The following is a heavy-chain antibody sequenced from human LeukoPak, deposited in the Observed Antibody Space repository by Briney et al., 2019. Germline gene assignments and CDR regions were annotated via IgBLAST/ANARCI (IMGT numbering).Heavy chain of an antibody. D-gene: IGHD1-1*01. V-gene: IGHV4-59*01. CDR3: ATDTRGRAGGRLDY. Sequence: PSETLSLTCTVSGGSISSYYWSWIRQSPGKGLEWIGYVYYSGSTNYNPSLKSRVTISVDTSKNQFSLRLRSVTAADTAVYYCATDTRGRAGGRLDYWGQGTLVTVSS. CDR2: VYYSGST. CDR1: GGSISSYY. J-gene: IGHJ4*02.